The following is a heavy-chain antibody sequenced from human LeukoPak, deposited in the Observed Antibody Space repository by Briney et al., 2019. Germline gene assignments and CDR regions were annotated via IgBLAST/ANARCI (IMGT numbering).Heavy chain of an antibody. CDR1: GFTFDDYA. D-gene: IGHD6-19*01. V-gene: IGHV3-9*03. Sequence: GRSLRLSCAASGFTFDDYAMHWVRQAPGKGLEWVSGISWNSGSIGYADSVKGRFTISRDNAKNSLYLQMNSLRAEDMALYYCAKDSRASLAVAAAFDYWGQGTLVTVSS. CDR3: AKDSRASLAVAAAFDY. CDR2: ISWNSGSI. J-gene: IGHJ4*02.